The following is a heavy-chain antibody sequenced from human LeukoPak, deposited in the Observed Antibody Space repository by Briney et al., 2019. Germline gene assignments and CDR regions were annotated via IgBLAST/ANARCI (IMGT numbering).Heavy chain of an antibody. D-gene: IGHD6-6*01. CDR3: ARWGLYSSSSGPVDY. CDR2: VNPNSGNT. J-gene: IGHJ4*02. Sequence: ASVKVPCKASGYSFTSYDINWVRQAPGQGLEWMGWVNPNSGNTDYAQKFQGRVTMTRNTSISTAYMELSSLRSEDTAVYYCARWGLYSSSSGPVDYWGQGTLVTVSS. V-gene: IGHV1-8*01. CDR1: GYSFTSYD.